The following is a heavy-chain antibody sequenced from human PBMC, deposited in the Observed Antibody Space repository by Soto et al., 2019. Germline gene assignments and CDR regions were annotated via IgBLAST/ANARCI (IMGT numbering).Heavy chain of an antibody. CDR2: INHSGST. J-gene: IGHJ4*02. CDR1: GGSFSGSY. Sequence: SLSCAGYGGSFSGSYWCWIRQPPGKGLEWIGEINHSGSTNYNPSLKTRVTISVDTSKNQFSLKLSSVTAVDTAVYYCARVQGLGATVYYFDYWGQGTLVTVSS. V-gene: IGHV4-34*01. D-gene: IGHD1-26*01. CDR3: ARVQGLGATVYYFDY.